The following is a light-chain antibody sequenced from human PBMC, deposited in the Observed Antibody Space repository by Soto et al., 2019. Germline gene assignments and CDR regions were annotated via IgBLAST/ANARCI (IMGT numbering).Light chain of an antibody. CDR2: GAS. CDR1: QSVSSN. CDR3: QHYNSWPRT. V-gene: IGKV3-15*01. Sequence: EIVMAQSPATLSVSPGERATISCRASQSVSSNLDWYQQKPGQAPRLLIYGASTRASGIPARFSGSGSGTEFTLTISSLQSEDFAVYYCQHYNSWPRTFGQGTKVEIK. J-gene: IGKJ1*01.